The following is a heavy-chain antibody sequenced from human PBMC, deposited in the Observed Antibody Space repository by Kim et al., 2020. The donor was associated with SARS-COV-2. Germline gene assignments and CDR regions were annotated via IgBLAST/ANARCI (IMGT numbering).Heavy chain of an antibody. CDR2: NT. J-gene: IGHJ6*02. Sequence: NTNYAQKLQGRVTMTTDTSTSTAYMGLRSLRSDDTAVYYCARGGGVRGIDVWGQGTTVTVSS. V-gene: IGHV1-18*01. D-gene: IGHD2-8*02. CDR3: ARGGGVRGIDV.